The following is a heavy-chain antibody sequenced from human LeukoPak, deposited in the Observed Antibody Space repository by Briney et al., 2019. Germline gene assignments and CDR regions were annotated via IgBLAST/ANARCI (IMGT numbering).Heavy chain of an antibody. Sequence: PGGSLRLSCTASGFTFGDYAMSWFRQAPGKGLEWVGFIRSKAFGGTTEYAASVKGRFTISRDGSKSIAYLQMNSLKTEDTAVYYCARGGWFGELLRPFDYWGQGSLVTVSS. V-gene: IGHV3-49*01. CDR2: IRSKAFGGTT. CDR1: GFTFGDYA. J-gene: IGHJ4*02. CDR3: ARGGWFGELLRPFDY. D-gene: IGHD3-10*01.